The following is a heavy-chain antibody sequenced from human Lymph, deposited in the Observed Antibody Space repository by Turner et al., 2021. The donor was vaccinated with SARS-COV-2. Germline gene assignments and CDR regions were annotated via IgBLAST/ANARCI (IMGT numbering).Heavy chain of an antibody. CDR2: MNPNSGNT. V-gene: IGHV1-8*02. CDR3: ARGRYSGGGMDV. D-gene: IGHD1-26*01. Sequence: QVQLVQSGAEVKKPGASVKVSCKAPGCTFTSYDINWVRQATGQGLEGMGWMNPNSGNTGYAQKFQGRVTMTRNTSISTAYMELSSLRSEDTAVYYCARGRYSGGGMDVWGQGTTVTVSS. J-gene: IGHJ6*02. CDR1: GCTFTSYD.